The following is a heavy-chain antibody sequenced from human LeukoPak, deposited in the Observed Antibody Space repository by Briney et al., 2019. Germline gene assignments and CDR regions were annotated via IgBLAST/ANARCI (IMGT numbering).Heavy chain of an antibody. CDR3: ARSESLYFDY. CDR2: ISSNGGST. J-gene: IGHJ4*02. V-gene: IGHV3-64*01. Sequence: PGGSLRLSCAASGSTFSSYAMHWVRQAPGKGLEYVSAISSNGGSTYYANSVKGRFTISRDNSKNTLYLQMGSLRAEDMAVYYCARSESLYFDYWGQGTLVTVSS. CDR1: GSTFSSYA.